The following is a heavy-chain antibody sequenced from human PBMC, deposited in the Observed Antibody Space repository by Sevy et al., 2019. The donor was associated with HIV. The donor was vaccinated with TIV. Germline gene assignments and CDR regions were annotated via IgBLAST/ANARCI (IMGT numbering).Heavy chain of an antibody. CDR1: GGSISRNSHY. Sequence: SETLSLTCTVSGGSISRNSHYWGWIRQPPGKGLEWIGSIYYSGSTYYNPSLKSRVTISGDTSKNQFSLKLSSVTAAETAVYYCATHALSITIFGVVTRNWFDPWGQGTLVTVSS. CDR3: ATHALSITIFGVVTRNWFDP. J-gene: IGHJ5*02. D-gene: IGHD3-3*01. V-gene: IGHV4-39*01. CDR2: IYYSGST.